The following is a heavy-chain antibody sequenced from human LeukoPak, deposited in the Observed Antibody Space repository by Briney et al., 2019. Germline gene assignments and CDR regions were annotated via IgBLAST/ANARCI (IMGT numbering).Heavy chain of an antibody. CDR1: GFTFSSYA. V-gene: IGHV3-30*01. CDR2: ISFDGNSE. D-gene: IGHD3-10*01. J-gene: IGHJ4*02. CDR3: ARDVGLSGYYGSGRYLDY. Sequence: GGSLRLSCAASGFTFSSYAMHWVRQAPGKGLEWVAIISFDGNSEYYADSVKGRFTISRDNSKNTLYLQMNSLRAEDTAVYYCARDVGLSGYYGSGRYLDYWGQGTLVTVSS.